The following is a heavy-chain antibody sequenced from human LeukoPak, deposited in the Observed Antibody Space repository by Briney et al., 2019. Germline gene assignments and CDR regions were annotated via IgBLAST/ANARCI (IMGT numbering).Heavy chain of an antibody. J-gene: IGHJ4*01. V-gene: IGHV4-59*01. D-gene: IGHD3-16*01. CDR2: IYYSGST. CDR3: ARAWGYFDH. CDR1: GGSISTYY. Sequence: PSETLSLTCTVSGGSISTYYWSWIRQPPGKGLEWIGYIYYSGSTNYSPSLKSRVTISVDTSKNQFSLNLSSVTAADTAVYYCARAWGYFDHWGRPPHLTVSS.